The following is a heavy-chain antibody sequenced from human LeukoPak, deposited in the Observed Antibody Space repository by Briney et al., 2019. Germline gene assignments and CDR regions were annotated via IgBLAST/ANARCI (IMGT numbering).Heavy chain of an antibody. V-gene: IGHV1-8*01. Sequence: ASVKVSCKASGYTFTSYDINWVRPATGQGLEWMGWMNPNSGNTGYAQKFQGRVTMTRNTSISTAYMELSSLRSEDTAVYYCARGRGMGANHDYWGQGTLVTVSS. CDR1: GYTFTSYD. CDR3: ARGRGMGANHDY. D-gene: IGHD1-26*01. J-gene: IGHJ4*02. CDR2: MNPNSGNT.